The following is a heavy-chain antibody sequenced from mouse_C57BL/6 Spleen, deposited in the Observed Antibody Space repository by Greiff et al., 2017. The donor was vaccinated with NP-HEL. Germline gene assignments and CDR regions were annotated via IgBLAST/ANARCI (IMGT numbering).Heavy chain of an antibody. CDR2: IHPNSGST. J-gene: IGHJ2*01. D-gene: IGHD3-2*02. CDR3: ARSAQATGFDY. V-gene: IGHV1-64*01. Sequence: QVQLQQPGAELVKPGASVKLSCKASGYTFTSYWMHWVKQRPGQGLEWIGMIHPNSGSTNYNEKFKSKATLTVDKSSSTAYMQLSSLTSEGSAVYYCARSAQATGFDYWGQGTTLTVSS. CDR1: GYTFTSYW.